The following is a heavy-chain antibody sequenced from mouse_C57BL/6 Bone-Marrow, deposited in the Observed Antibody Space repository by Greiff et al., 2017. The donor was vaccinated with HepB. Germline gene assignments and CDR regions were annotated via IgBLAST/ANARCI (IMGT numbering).Heavy chain of an antibody. V-gene: IGHV1-61*01. J-gene: IGHJ3*01. D-gene: IGHD1-3*01. CDR3: ARYIGDRKGAWFAY. CDR1: GYTFTSYC. Sequence: QVQLQQPGAELVRPGSSVKLSCKASGYTFTSYCMDWVKQRPGQGLEWIGNIYPSDSETHYNQKFKDKATLTVDKSSSTAYMQLSSLTSEDSAVYYCARYIGDRKGAWFAYWGHGTLVTVSA. CDR2: IYPSDSET.